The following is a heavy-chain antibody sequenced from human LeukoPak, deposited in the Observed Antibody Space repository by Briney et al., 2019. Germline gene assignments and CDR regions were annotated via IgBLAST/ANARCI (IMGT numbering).Heavy chain of an antibody. J-gene: IGHJ4*02. Sequence: GGSLRLSCAASAFTFKIYAMTWVRQAPGKGLEWVSVISGSGANIYYADSVKGRFTISRDNSKNTLYLHMNRLRAEDTAVYYCANSNDIWSGRFDYWGQGTLVTVSS. CDR1: AFTFKIYA. CDR2: ISGSGANI. CDR3: ANSNDIWSGRFDY. D-gene: IGHD3-3*01. V-gene: IGHV3-23*01.